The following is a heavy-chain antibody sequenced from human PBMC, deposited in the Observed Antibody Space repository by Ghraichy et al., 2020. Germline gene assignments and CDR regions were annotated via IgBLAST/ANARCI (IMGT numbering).Heavy chain of an antibody. D-gene: IGHD4-23*01. CDR3: ARGDYGGIIRLDY. J-gene: IGHJ4*02. V-gene: IGHV3-30-3*01. Sequence: LSLTCAASGFTFSSYAMHWVRQAPGKGLEWVAVISYDGSTKYYAESVKGRFTISRDNSKNTLYLQMNSLTAEDTALFYCARGDYGGIIRLDYWGQGNLVTVSS. CDR2: ISYDGSTK. CDR1: GFTFSSYA.